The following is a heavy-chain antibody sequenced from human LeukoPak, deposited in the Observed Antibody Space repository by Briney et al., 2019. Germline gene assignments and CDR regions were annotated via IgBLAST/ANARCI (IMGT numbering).Heavy chain of an antibody. CDR3: ARDGVGYDSSGYYYVSWFDP. Sequence: SQTLSLTCTVSGGSISSGSYYWGWIRQPPGKGLEWIGSIHKSGNTYYSPSLKSRVTISMDTSKNQFSLKLNSVTAADTAVYFCARDGVGYDSSGYYYVSWFDPWGQGTLVTVST. CDR1: GGSISSGSYY. V-gene: IGHV4-39*02. D-gene: IGHD3-22*01. CDR2: IHKSGNT. J-gene: IGHJ5*02.